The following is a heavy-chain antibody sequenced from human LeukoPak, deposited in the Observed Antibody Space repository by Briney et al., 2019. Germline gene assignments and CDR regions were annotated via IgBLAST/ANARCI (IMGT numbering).Heavy chain of an antibody. Sequence: GGSLRLSRAASGFTFDDYAMHWVRQAPGKGLEWVSGISWNSGSIGYADSVKGRFTISRDNAKNSLYLQMNSLRAEDTALYYCAKDIHYDSSGYPYFDYWGQGTLVTVSS. CDR2: ISWNSGSI. CDR1: GFTFDDYA. CDR3: AKDIHYDSSGYPYFDY. J-gene: IGHJ4*02. D-gene: IGHD3-22*01. V-gene: IGHV3-9*01.